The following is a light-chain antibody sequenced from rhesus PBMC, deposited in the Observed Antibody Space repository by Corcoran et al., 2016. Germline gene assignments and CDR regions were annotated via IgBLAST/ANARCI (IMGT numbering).Light chain of an antibody. J-gene: IGKJ4*01. V-gene: IGKV1-33*02. Sequence: DSQMTQSPSSLSASVGDRVTITCQASQGISSWLVWYHQKPGKAPKILVYAAYSWKSGVPSRFSGSGSGTEFTLHISSLQPEDFATYECQQHNSYPLTFGGGTKVEIK. CDR3: QQHNSYPLT. CDR2: AAY. CDR1: QGISSW.